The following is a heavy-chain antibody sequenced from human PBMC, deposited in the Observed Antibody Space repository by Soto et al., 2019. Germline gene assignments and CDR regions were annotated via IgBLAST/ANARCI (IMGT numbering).Heavy chain of an antibody. V-gene: IGHV3-33*01. CDR1: GVTFSSYG. Sequence: PGGSLRLWWAASGVTFSSYGRHWVRQAQGKGLEWVAVIWYDGSNKYYADSVKGRFTISRDNSKNTLYLQMNSLRAEDTAVYYCARSLWMQLWTLDYWRQGTLVTVSS. CDR2: IWYDGSNK. D-gene: IGHD5-18*01. CDR3: ARSLWMQLWTLDY. J-gene: IGHJ4*02.